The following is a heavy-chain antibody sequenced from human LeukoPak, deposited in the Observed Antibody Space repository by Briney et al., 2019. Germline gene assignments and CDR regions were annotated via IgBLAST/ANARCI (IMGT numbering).Heavy chain of an antibody. CDR3: ARDHTSLGGLDY. CDR1: GFSFSSFA. Sequence: GGSLRLSCAASGFSFSSFAMTWVRQAPGKGLEWVSVIRGGGGSTTYADAVKGRFTISRDDSKNTVYLQMNSLRADDTAVYYCARDHTSLGGLDYWGQGTLVTVSS. V-gene: IGHV3-23*01. D-gene: IGHD2-2*01. J-gene: IGHJ4*02. CDR2: IRGGGGST.